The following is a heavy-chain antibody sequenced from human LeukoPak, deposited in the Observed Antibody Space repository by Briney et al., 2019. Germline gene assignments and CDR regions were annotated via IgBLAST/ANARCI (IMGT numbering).Heavy chain of an antibody. V-gene: IGHV3-7*01. Sequence: GGSLRLSCAASGFTFSSYWMSWVRQAPGKGLEWVANIKLDGSEKYYVDSVKGRFTISRDNAKKSLYLQMNSLRDEDTAVYYCARDFFAFGGVITLLDYWGQGTLVTVSS. CDR3: ARDFFAFGGVITLLDY. J-gene: IGHJ4*02. CDR2: IKLDGSEK. CDR1: GFTFSSYW. D-gene: IGHD3-16*02.